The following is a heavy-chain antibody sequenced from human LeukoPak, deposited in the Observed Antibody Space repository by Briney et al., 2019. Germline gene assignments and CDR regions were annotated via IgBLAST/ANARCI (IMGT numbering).Heavy chain of an antibody. CDR1: GGSFSGYY. D-gene: IGHD5-18*01. CDR2: TNHSGST. CDR3: ARVYGDTAMGLFDY. Sequence: SETLSLACAVYGGSFSGYYWSWIRQPPGKGLEWIGETNHSGSTNYNPSLKSRVTISVDTSKNQFSLKLSSVTAADTAVYYCARVYGDTAMGLFDYWGQGTLVTVSS. J-gene: IGHJ4*02. V-gene: IGHV4-34*01.